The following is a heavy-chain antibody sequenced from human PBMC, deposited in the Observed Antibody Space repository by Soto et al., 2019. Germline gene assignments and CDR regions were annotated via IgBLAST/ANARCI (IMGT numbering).Heavy chain of an antibody. J-gene: IGHJ4*02. V-gene: IGHV3-30*03. Sequence: GGPLRLSCAASGFTFSSYGMHWVRQAPGKGLEWVAVISYDGSNKYYADSVKGRFTISRDNSKNTLYLQMNSLRAEDTAVYYCAQPYLYSSGWPEDYWGQGTLVTVSS. D-gene: IGHD6-19*01. CDR1: GFTFSSYG. CDR3: AQPYLYSSGWPEDY. CDR2: ISYDGSNK.